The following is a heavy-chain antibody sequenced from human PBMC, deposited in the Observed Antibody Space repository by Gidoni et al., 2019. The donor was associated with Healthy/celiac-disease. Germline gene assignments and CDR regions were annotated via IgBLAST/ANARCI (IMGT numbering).Heavy chain of an antibody. CDR3: ARQGYYYDSSDPPMIVVDNLDY. V-gene: IGHV4-34*01. J-gene: IGHJ4*02. D-gene: IGHD3-22*01. CDR1: GGSFSGYY. CDR2: INHSGST. Sequence: QVQLQQWGAGLLKPSETLSLTCAVYGGSFSGYYWSWIRQPPGKGLEWIGEINHSGSTNYNPSLKSRVTISVDTSKNQFSLKLSSVTAADTAVYYCARQGYYYDSSDPPMIVVDNLDYWGQGTLVTVSS.